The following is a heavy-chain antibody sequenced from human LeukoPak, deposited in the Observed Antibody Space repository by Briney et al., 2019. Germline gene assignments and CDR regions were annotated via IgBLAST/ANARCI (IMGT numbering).Heavy chain of an antibody. J-gene: IGHJ5*02. CDR1: GGSISSYY. Sequence: PSETLSLTCTVSGGSISSYYWSWIRQPPGKGLEWIGYIYYSGSTNYNPSLKSRVTISVDTSRNQFSLKLSSVTAADTAVYYCARVNYSSGWYGGANWFDPWGQGTLVTVSS. D-gene: IGHD6-19*01. CDR2: IYYSGST. CDR3: ARVNYSSGWYGGANWFDP. V-gene: IGHV4-59*01.